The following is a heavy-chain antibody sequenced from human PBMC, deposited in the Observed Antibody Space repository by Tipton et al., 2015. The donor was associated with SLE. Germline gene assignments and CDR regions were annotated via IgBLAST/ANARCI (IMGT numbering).Heavy chain of an antibody. CDR1: GGSISSNNYY. J-gene: IGHJ4*02. CDR3: ATLYHDKNDFSSFDY. CDR2: IYTSGST. D-gene: IGHD3/OR15-3a*01. Sequence: TLSLTCTVSGGSISSNNYYWSWIRQPAGKGLEWIGRIYTSGSTNYNPSLKSRVTISVDTSKNQFSLKLGSVTAADTAVYSCATLYHDKNDFSSFDYWGQGALVTVSS. V-gene: IGHV4-61*02.